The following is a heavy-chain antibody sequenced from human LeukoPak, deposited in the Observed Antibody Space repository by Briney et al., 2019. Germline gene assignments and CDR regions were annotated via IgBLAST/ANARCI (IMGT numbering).Heavy chain of an antibody. CDR3: ARSVVSTYWYFDL. CDR2: VYTDGTTT. Sequence: GGSLRLSRAASGFISSSYWMHCVCQVPGRGLVWVLRVYTDGTTTDFADSVKGRFTVSRDNAKNTLYLQMDSLRAEDTAMYYCARSVVSTYWYFDLWGRGTLVTVSS. J-gene: IGHJ2*01. V-gene: IGHV3-74*01. D-gene: IGHD4-23*01. CDR1: GFISSSYW.